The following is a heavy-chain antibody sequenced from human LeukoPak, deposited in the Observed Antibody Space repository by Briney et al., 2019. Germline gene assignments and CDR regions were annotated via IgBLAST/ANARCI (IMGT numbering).Heavy chain of an antibody. CDR2: INPNRGAT. D-gene: IGHD3-3*01. J-gene: IGHJ5*01. CDR3: ARGTGFLRPNWFDP. Sequence: ASVTVSCKASGFTFTGYYIHWVRQAPGQGLEWMGWINPNRGATNYAQNFQGRVTMTRDTSTSTAYMELNILRSDDTAVYYCARGTGFLRPNWFDPWGQGTLVTVSS. V-gene: IGHV1-2*02. CDR1: GFTFTGYY.